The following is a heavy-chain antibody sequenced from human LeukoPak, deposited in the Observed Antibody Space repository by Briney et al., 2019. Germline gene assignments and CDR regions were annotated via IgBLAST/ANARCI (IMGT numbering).Heavy chain of an antibody. Sequence: ASVKVSCEASGYTFTGYYMHWVRQAPGQGLEWMGWINPNSGGTNYAQKFQGWVTMTRDTSISTAYMELSRLRSDDTAVYYCARVRGVIAAAGQSHYYYYGMDVWGQGTTVTVSS. CDR1: GYTFTGYY. CDR3: ARVRGVIAAAGQSHYYYYGMDV. D-gene: IGHD6-13*01. V-gene: IGHV1-2*04. CDR2: INPNSGGT. J-gene: IGHJ6*02.